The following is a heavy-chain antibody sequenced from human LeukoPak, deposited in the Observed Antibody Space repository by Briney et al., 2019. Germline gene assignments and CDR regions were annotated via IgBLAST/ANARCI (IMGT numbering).Heavy chain of an antibody. V-gene: IGHV4-59*01. CDR1: GGSISSYY. Sequence: PSETLSLTCTVSGGSISSYYWSWIRQPPGKGLEWIGYIYYSGSTNYNPSLKSRVTISVDTSKNQFSLKLSSLTAADTAVYYCARGVVYPRYFDLWGRGTLVTVSS. D-gene: IGHD3-3*01. CDR2: IYYSGST. CDR3: ARGVVYPRYFDL. J-gene: IGHJ2*01.